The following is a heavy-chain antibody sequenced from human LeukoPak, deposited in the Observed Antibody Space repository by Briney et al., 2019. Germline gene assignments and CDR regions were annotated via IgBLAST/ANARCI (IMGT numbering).Heavy chain of an antibody. CDR1: GFTFSSYA. V-gene: IGHV3-30*04. CDR3: AREATLEGAFDI. J-gene: IGHJ3*02. CDR2: ISYDGSNK. Sequence: GGSLRLSCAASGFTFSSYAMHWVRQAPGKGLEWVAVISYDGSNKYYADSVKGRFTISRDNSKNTLYLQMNSLRAEDTAVYYCAREATLEGAFDIWGQGTMATVSS.